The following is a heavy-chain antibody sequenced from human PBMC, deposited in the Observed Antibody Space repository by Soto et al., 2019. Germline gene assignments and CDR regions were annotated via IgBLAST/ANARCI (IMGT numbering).Heavy chain of an antibody. Sequence: ASVKVPCKASGYTFTSYDINWVRQATGQGLEWMGWMNPNSGNTGYAQKFQGRVTMTRNTSISTAYMELSSLRSEDTAVYYCARGCWPDYDFRSGYYPLCYYYYGMDVWGQGTTVTV. J-gene: IGHJ6*02. V-gene: IGHV1-8*01. D-gene: IGHD3-3*01. CDR1: GYTFTSYD. CDR3: ARGCWPDYDFRSGYYPLCYYYYGMDV. CDR2: MNPNSGNT.